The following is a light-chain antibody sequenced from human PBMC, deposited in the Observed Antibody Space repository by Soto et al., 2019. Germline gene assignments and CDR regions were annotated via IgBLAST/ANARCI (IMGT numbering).Light chain of an antibody. J-gene: IGLJ1*01. CDR2: DVS. CDR1: SSDVGGYNY. Sequence: QSVLTQPRSVSGSPGQSVTISCTGTSSDVGGYNYVSWYQQHPGKAPKLMIYDVSKRPSGVPDRFSGSKSGNTASLTISGLQADDEADHYCCSYTGSYTFAVFGTGTKVT. CDR3: CSYTGSYTFAV. V-gene: IGLV2-11*01.